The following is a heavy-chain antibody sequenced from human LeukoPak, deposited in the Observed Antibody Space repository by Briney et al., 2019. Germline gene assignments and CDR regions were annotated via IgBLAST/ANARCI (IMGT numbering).Heavy chain of an antibody. Sequence: GGSLRLSCAASGFTFSSYAMSWVRQAPGKGLEWVSAISGSGGSTYYADSVRGRFSISRDNSENTLSLQMNSLRAEDTTVYYCAAKGNGYSGTYVFAHWGRGTLVTVSP. V-gene: IGHV3-23*01. CDR3: AAKGNGYSGTYVFAH. CDR1: GFTFSSYA. CDR2: ISGSGGST. D-gene: IGHD5-12*01. J-gene: IGHJ4*02.